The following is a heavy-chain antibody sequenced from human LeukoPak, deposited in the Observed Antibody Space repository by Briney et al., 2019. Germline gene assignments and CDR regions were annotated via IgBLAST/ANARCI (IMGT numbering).Heavy chain of an antibody. CDR1: GDSISSGGYY. D-gene: IGHD6-6*01. V-gene: IGHV4-30-2*01. J-gene: IGHJ4*02. CDR3: ARFFIAALYYFDY. Sequence: SETLSLTCTVSGDSISSGGYYWSWIRQPPGEGLEWIGYIYHSGSTYYNPSLKSRVTISVDRSKSQFSLKLSFVTAADTAVYYCARFFIAALYYFDYWGQGTLVTVSS. CDR2: IYHSGST.